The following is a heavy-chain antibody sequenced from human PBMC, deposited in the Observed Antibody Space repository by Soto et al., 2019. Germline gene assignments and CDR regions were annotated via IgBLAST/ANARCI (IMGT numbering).Heavy chain of an antibody. J-gene: IGHJ4*02. D-gene: IGHD6-19*01. CDR3: AKGQWLDGY. V-gene: IGHV3-7*01. CDR1: GFNYANFW. Sequence: EVQLVESGGGLVQPGGSLRLSCEASGFNYANFWMSWVRQAPGKGLEWVANIKKDGSKTYYVESVQGRFTISRDNAKNSLFLQMNSLRGEDTVVYYCAKGQWLDGYWGQGTLVTVSS. CDR2: IKKDGSKT.